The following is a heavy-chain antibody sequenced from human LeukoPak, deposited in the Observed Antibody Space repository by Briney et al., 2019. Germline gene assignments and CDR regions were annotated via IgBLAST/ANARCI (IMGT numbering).Heavy chain of an antibody. J-gene: IGHJ4*02. Sequence: PSETLSLTCTVSGGSISSSSYYWGWIRQPPGKGLEWIGSIYYSGSTYYNPSLKSRVTISVDTSKNQFSLKLSSVTAADTAVYYCASGAAAGTGLDYWGQGTLVTVSS. CDR2: IYYSGST. D-gene: IGHD6-13*01. CDR3: ASGAAAGTGLDY. CDR1: GGSISSSSYY. V-gene: IGHV4-39*01.